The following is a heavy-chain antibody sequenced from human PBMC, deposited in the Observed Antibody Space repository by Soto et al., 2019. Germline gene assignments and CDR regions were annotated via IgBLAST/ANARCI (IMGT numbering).Heavy chain of an antibody. V-gene: IGHV4-34*01. D-gene: IGHD2-15*01. J-gene: IGHJ1*01. Sequence: QVQLQQWGAGLLKPSETLSLTCGVSGGALSGYYWTWIRQPPGKGLEWIGEINHSGRANYNPSLESRDTLSVDPSRNHFSLSLNSVTAGDPAVYFCPRGSVVAAVWGQGVRVIVSS. CDR3: PRGSVVAAV. CDR2: INHSGRA. CDR1: GGALSGYY.